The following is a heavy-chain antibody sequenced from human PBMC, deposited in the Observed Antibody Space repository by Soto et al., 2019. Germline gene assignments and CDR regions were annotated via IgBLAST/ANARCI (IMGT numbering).Heavy chain of an antibody. CDR3: ARVNGGWYYYDGMDV. Sequence: QVQLQQWGAGLLKPSETLSLTCAVYGGSFSGYYWSWIRQPPGKGLEWIGEINHSGSTNYNPSLKRRVTISVDTSKTQFSLKLSSVTAADTAVYYCARVNGGWYYYDGMDVWGQGTTVTVSS. CDR1: GGSFSGYY. J-gene: IGHJ6*02. CDR2: INHSGST. V-gene: IGHV4-34*01. D-gene: IGHD6-19*01.